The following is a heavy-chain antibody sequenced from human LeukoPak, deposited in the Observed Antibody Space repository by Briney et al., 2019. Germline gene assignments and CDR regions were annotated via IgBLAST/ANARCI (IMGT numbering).Heavy chain of an antibody. J-gene: IGHJ4*02. CDR1: GGTFSSYA. Sequence: GASVKVSCKASGGTFSSYAISWVRQAPGQGLEWMGGIIPIFGTANYAQKFQGRVTITADESTSTAYMELSSLRSEDTAVYYCARGPTTVTTLFDYWGQGTLVTVSS. V-gene: IGHV1-69*13. CDR3: ARGPTTVTTLFDY. D-gene: IGHD4-17*01. CDR2: IIPIFGTA.